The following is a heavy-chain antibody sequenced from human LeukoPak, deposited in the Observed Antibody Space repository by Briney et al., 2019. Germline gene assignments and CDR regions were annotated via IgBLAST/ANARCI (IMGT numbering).Heavy chain of an antibody. D-gene: IGHD1-26*01. CDR2: INSDGSST. CDR3: ARMVGTSGRLDY. Sequence: GGSLRLSCAASGFTFSSYWMHWVRQAPGKGLVWVSRINSDGSSTSYADSVKGRFTISRDNAKNTLYLQMNSLRAEDTAVYYCARMVGTSGRLDYWGQGTLVTVSS. V-gene: IGHV3-74*01. CDR1: GFTFSSYW. J-gene: IGHJ4*02.